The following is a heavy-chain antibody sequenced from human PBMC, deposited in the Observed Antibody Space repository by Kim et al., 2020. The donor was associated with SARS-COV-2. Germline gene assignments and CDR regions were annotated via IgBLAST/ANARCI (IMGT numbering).Heavy chain of an antibody. V-gene: IGHV4-59*01. D-gene: IGHD1-26*01. CDR3: ARKGGSYSGVDY. J-gene: IGHJ4*02. Sequence: NYSPPLKSRVPISADTAKNQFSLKRSSVTAADTAVYYCARKGGSYSGVDYWGQGTLVTVSS.